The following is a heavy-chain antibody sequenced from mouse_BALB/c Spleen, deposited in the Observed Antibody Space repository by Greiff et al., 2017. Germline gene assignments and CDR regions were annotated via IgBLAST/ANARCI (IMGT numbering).Heavy chain of an antibody. CDR1: GFTFSSYG. CDR2: INSNGGST. V-gene: IGHV5-6-3*01. CDR3: ARDNYGSSSYYFDY. D-gene: IGHD1-1*01. J-gene: IGHJ2*01. Sequence: VQLKESGGGLVQPGGSLKLSCAASGFTFSSYGMSWVRQTPDKRLELVATINSNGGSTYYPDSVKGRFTISRDNAKNTLYLQMSSLKSEDTAMYYCARDNYGSSSYYFDYWGQGTTLTVSS.